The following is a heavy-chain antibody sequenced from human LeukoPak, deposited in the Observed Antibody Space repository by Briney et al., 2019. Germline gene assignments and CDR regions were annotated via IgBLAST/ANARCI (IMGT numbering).Heavy chain of an antibody. CDR3: ARGVVVVVAATYNWFDP. Sequence: GGSLRLSCAASGFTFSSYSMNWVRQAPGKGLEWVSYISSSSSTIYYADSVKGRFTISRDNAKNSLYLQMNSLRAEDTAVYYCARGVVVVVAATYNWFDPWGQGTLVTVSS. J-gene: IGHJ5*02. CDR2: ISSSSSTI. V-gene: IGHV3-48*01. D-gene: IGHD2-15*01. CDR1: GFTFSSYS.